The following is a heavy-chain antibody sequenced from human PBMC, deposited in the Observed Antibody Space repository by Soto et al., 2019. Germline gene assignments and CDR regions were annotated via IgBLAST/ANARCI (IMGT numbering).Heavy chain of an antibody. D-gene: IGHD2-15*01. J-gene: IGHJ6*02. Sequence: QVQLVQSGAEVKKPGSSVKVSCKASGGTFSSYAISWVRQAPGQGLEWMGGIIPIFGTANYAQKFHGRVTITADESTSTAYMELSSLRSEDTAVYYCARAKVYCSGGSCYAGYYYYGMDVWGQGTTVTVSS. CDR1: GGTFSSYA. CDR3: ARAKVYCSGGSCYAGYYYYGMDV. CDR2: IIPIFGTA. V-gene: IGHV1-69*01.